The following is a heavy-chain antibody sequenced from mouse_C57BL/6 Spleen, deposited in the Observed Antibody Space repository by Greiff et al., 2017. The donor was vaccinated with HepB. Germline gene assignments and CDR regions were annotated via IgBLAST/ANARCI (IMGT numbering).Heavy chain of an antibody. CDR1: GYTFTSYW. D-gene: IGHD2-2*01. J-gene: IGHJ4*01. V-gene: IGHV1-55*01. Sequence: QVQLQQPGAELVKPGASVKMSCKASGYTFTSYWITWVKQRPGQGLEWIGDIYPGSGSTNYNEKFKSKATLTVDTSSSTAYMQLSSLTSEDSAVYYCARSNMVTTGPDYWGQGTSVTVSS. CDR3: ARSNMVTTGPDY. CDR2: IYPGSGST.